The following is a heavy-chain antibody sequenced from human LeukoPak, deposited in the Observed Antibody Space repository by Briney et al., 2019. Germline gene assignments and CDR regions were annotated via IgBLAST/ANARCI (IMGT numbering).Heavy chain of an antibody. V-gene: IGHV4-34*01. CDR1: GGSFSGYY. J-gene: IGHJ4*02. D-gene: IGHD2/OR15-2a*01. CDR2: INHSGST. Sequence: SETLSLTCAVYGGSFSGYYWSWIRQLPGKGLEWIGEINHSGSTYYNPSLKSRVTMSVDTSKNQFSLNLSSVTAADTAVYYCARDTSPDWGQGTLVTVSS. CDR3: ARDTSPD.